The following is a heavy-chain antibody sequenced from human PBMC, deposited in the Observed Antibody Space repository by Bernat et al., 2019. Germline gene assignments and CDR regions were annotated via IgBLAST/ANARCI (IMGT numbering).Heavy chain of an antibody. Sequence: QVQLQQWGAGLLKPSETLSLTCAVYGGSFSGYYWSWIRQPPGKGLEWIGEINHSGSPNYNPSLTSRVTISVDTSKTQFSLTLRSVTAADTAVYYCARVATPEQQLGVIDYWGQGTLVTVSS. J-gene: IGHJ4*02. CDR3: ARVATPEQQLGVIDY. CDR2: INHSGSP. V-gene: IGHV4-34*01. D-gene: IGHD6-13*01. CDR1: GGSFSGYY.